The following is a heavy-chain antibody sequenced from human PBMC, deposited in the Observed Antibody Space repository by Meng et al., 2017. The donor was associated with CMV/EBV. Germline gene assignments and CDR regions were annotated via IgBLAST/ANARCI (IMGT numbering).Heavy chain of an antibody. D-gene: IGHD1-26*01. CDR1: GFTFSSYA. CDR2: ISGSGGST. Sequence: GESLKISCAASGFTFSSYAMSWVRQAPGKGLEWVSAISGSGGSTYYADSVKGRFTISRDNSKNTLYLQMNSLGAEDTAVYYCANGRGGLFDYWGQGTLVTVSS. CDR3: ANGRGGLFDY. V-gene: IGHV3-23*01. J-gene: IGHJ4*02.